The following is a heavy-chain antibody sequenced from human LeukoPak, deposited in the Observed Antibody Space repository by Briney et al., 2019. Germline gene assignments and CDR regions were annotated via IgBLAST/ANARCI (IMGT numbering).Heavy chain of an antibody. CDR3: ARTGYCSSTSCYADAFDI. CDR1: GFTFSSYE. D-gene: IGHD2-2*01. Sequence: LTGGSLRLSCAASGFTFSSYEMNWVRQAPGKGLEWVSYISSSGSTIYYADSVKGRFTISRDNAKNLLYLQMNSLRAEDTAVYYCARTGYCSSTSCYADAFDIWGQGTMVTVSS. V-gene: IGHV3-48*03. J-gene: IGHJ3*02. CDR2: ISSSGSTI.